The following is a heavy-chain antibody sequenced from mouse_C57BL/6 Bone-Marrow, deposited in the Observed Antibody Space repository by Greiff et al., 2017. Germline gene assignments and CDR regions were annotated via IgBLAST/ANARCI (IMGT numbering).Heavy chain of an antibody. CDR2: IYPGSGST. J-gene: IGHJ2*01. D-gene: IGHD1-2*01. CDR3: AYGGITTDFDY. CDR1: GYTFTSYW. Sequence: VQLQQPGAELVKPGASVKMSCKASGYTFTSYWITWVKQRPGQGLEWIGDIYPGSGSTNYNEKFKSKATLTVDTSSRTAYMQLRSLPYADSAGDYCAYGGITTDFDYWGQGTTLTVSS. V-gene: IGHV1-55*01.